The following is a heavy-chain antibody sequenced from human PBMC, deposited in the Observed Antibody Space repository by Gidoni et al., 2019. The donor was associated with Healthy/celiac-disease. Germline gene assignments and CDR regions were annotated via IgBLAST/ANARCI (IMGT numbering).Heavy chain of an antibody. V-gene: IGHV3-15*01. J-gene: IGHJ6*02. CDR3: TTVLAAAVTWVYYYGMDV. D-gene: IGHD6-13*01. Sequence: EVQLVESGGGLVKPGGSLRLSCAASGFTFSNAWMSWVRQAPGKGLEWVGRIKSKTDGGTTDYAAPVKGRFTISRDDSKNTLYLQMNSLKTEDTAVYYCTTVLAAAVTWVYYYGMDVWGQGTTVTVSS. CDR1: GFTFSNAW. CDR2: IKSKTDGGTT.